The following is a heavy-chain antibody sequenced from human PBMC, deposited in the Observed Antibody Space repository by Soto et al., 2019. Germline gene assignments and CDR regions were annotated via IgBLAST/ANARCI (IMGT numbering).Heavy chain of an antibody. Sequence: QVQLVQSGAEVKKPGSSVKVSCKASAGTFSSYAISWVRQAPGQGLEWLGGIIPIFGTANYAQKFQGRVTMAADESTSTAYLELSSLRSEDTAVYYWARPPPHQYYYGMDVWGQGTTVTVSS. V-gene: IGHV1-69*12. J-gene: IGHJ6*02. CDR3: ARPPPHQYYYGMDV. CDR2: IIPIFGTA. D-gene: IGHD2-2*01. CDR1: AGTFSSYA.